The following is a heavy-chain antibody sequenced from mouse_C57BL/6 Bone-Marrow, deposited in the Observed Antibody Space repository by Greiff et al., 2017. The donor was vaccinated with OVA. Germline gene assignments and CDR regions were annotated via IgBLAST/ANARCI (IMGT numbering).Heavy chain of an antibody. CDR2: IYPGSGST. V-gene: IGHV1-55*01. CDR1: GYTFTSSW. CDR3: ASYYYAFDY. J-gene: IGHJ2*01. Sequence: QVQLQQPGAELVKPGASVKMSCKASGYTFTSSWITWVKQRPGQGLEWIGDIYPGSGSTNYNEKFKSKATLTVDKSSSTAYMQLSSLTSEDSAVYYCASYYYAFDYWGQGTTLTVSS. D-gene: IGHD1-1*01.